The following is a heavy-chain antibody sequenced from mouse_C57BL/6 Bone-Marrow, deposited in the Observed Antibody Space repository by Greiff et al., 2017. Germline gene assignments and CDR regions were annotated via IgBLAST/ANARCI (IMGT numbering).Heavy chain of an antibody. CDR3: ARGAYGSIWYFDV. J-gene: IGHJ1*01. Sequence: QVQLQQSGAELAKPGASVKLSCKASGYTFTSYWMHWVKQRPGQGLEWIGYINPSSGYTKYNQKFKDKATLTADKSSSTAYMQLSSLTYEDSAVYYCARGAYGSIWYFDVWGSGTTATVSS. V-gene: IGHV1-7*01. D-gene: IGHD1-1*01. CDR1: GYTFTSYW. CDR2: INPSSGYT.